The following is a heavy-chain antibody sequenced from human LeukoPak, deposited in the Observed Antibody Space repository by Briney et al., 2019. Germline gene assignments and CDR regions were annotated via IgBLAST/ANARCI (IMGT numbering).Heavy chain of an antibody. CDR3: ARDLRIAARPDILYYYYYYYMDV. Sequence: ASVKVSCKASGYTFTGYYMHWVRQAPGQGLEWMGWINPNSGGTNYAQKFQGRVTMTRDTSISTAYMELSRLRSDDTAVYYCARDLRIAARPDILYYYYYYYMDVWGKGTTVTVSS. D-gene: IGHD6-6*01. CDR1: GYTFTGYY. V-gene: IGHV1-2*02. CDR2: INPNSGGT. J-gene: IGHJ6*03.